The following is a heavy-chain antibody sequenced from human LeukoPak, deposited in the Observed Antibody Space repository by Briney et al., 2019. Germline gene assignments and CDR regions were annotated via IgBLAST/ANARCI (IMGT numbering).Heavy chain of an antibody. Sequence: GGSLRLSCAASGFTFSSYAMSWVRQAPGKGLEWVSGISGSGGSTYYADSVKGRFTISRDNSKNTLYLQMNSLRADDTAVYYCAKRSDYGGNWNHFDYWGQGTLVTVSS. J-gene: IGHJ4*02. CDR1: GFTFSSYA. D-gene: IGHD4-23*01. CDR3: AKRSDYGGNWNHFDY. V-gene: IGHV3-23*01. CDR2: ISGSGGST.